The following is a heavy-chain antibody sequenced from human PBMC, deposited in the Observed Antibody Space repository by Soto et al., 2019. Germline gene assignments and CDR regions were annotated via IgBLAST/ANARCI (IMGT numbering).Heavy chain of an antibody. CDR1: GGSISSGGYA. J-gene: IGHJ5*02. D-gene: IGHD1-7*01. CDR3: ARDSLTGNYFDP. CDR2: IYHRGYT. Sequence: QLRLQESGSGLVKPSQTLSLTCAVSGGSISSGGYAWNWTRQPPGKGLEWIGYIYHRGYTSYNPSLKNRVTISVDKSKNQFSLTLSFVTAADTAVYYCARDSLTGNYFDPWGQGTLVTVSS. V-gene: IGHV4-30-2*01.